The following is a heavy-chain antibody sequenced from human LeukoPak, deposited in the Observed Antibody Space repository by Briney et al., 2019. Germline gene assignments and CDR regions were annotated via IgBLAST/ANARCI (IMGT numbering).Heavy chain of an antibody. Sequence: GGSLRLSCAASGFTFSSYAMSWVRQAPGKGLEWVSTISGSGGSTYYADSVKGRFTISRDNSKNTVYLQMNNLRAGDTAVYYCAKEYGYSKNAPFDYWGQGTLVTVSS. J-gene: IGHJ4*02. CDR1: GFTFSSYA. D-gene: IGHD4-11*01. CDR3: AKEYGYSKNAPFDY. V-gene: IGHV3-23*01. CDR2: ISGSGGST.